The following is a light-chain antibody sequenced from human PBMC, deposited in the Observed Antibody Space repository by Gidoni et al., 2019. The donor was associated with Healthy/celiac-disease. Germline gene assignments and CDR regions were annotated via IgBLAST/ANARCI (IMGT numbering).Light chain of an antibody. V-gene: IGKV3-20*01. CDR1: QSVSSSY. CDR3: KQYGSSLWT. Sequence: EIVLTHSPGTLSLSPGERATLSCRASQSVSSSYLGWYQQKPGQAPRRLIYDASSRATGIPDRFSGSGSGTEFTLTISRLEPEDFAVYYCKQYGSSLWTFGQGTKVEIK. J-gene: IGKJ1*01. CDR2: DAS.